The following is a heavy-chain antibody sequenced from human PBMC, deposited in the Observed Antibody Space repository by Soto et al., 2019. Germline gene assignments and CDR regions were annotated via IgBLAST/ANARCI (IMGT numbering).Heavy chain of an antibody. J-gene: IGHJ4*02. Sequence: PSETLSLTCTVSGGSISSYYWSWIRQPPGKGLEWIGYIYYSGSTNYNPSLKSRVTISVDTSKNQFSLKLSSVAAADTAVYYCAIGESRYCSGGSCYLDYWAREPWSPS. D-gene: IGHD2-15*01. CDR1: GGSISSYY. V-gene: IGHV4-59*01. CDR2: IYYSGST. CDR3: AIGESRYCSGGSCYLDY.